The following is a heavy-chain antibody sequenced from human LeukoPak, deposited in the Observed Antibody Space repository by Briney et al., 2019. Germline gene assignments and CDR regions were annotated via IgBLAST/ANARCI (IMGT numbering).Heavy chain of an antibody. Sequence: SETLSLTCTVSGGSISSSSYYWGWIRQPPGRGLEWIGSIYSSGSTYYNPSLMSRVTISVDTSKNQFSLKLSSVTAADTAVYYWPKQQGVSGGLQFGPDAFVIGAKG. D-gene: IGHD3-16*01. V-gene: IGHV4-39*01. CDR2: IYSSGST. J-gene: IGHJ3*02. CDR3: PKQQGVSGGLQFGPDAFVI. CDR1: GGSISSSSYY.